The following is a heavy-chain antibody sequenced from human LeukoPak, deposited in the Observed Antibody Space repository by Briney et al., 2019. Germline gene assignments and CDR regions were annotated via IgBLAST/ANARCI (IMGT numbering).Heavy chain of an antibody. Sequence: SETLSLTCTVSGGSISSHYWSWIRQPPGKGLEWIGSVYYIGRTYYKPSLKSRLTVSIDTSKNQFSLRLSSVTAADTAVYYCARGASGSYGIFDYWGQGILVTVSS. CDR2: VYYIGRT. CDR1: GGSISSHY. D-gene: IGHD1-26*01. J-gene: IGHJ4*02. CDR3: ARGASGSYGIFDY. V-gene: IGHV4-59*11.